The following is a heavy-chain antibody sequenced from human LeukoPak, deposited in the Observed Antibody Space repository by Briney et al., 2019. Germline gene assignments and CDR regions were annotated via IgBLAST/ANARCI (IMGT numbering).Heavy chain of an antibody. V-gene: IGHV3-74*01. J-gene: IGHJ4*02. CDR2: INSDGSST. CDR3: AREDGSGGTDYFDY. CDR1: GFTFSSYR. D-gene: IGHD3-10*01. Sequence: GGSLRLSCAASGFTFSSYRMHWVRQAPGKGLVWVSRINSDGSSTSYADSVKGRFTISRDNAKNTLFLQMNSLRAEDTAVYYCAREDGSGGTDYFDYWGQGTLVTVSS.